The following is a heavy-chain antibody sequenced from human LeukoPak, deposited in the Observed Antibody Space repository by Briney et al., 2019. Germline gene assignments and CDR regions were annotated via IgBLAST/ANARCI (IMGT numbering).Heavy chain of an antibody. Sequence: PSETLSLTCTVSGGSISSYYWSWIRQPPGKGLEWIGYIYYSGSTNYTPPLTSRVTISVDTSKNQFSLKLSSVTAADTAVYYCARHEVRGIESWFDPWGQGTLVTVSS. CDR2: IYYSGST. J-gene: IGHJ5*02. D-gene: IGHD3-10*01. CDR3: ARHEVRGIESWFDP. CDR1: GGSISSYY. V-gene: IGHV4-59*08.